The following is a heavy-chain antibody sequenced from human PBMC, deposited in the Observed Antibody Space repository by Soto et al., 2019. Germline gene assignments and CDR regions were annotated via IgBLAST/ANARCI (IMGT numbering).Heavy chain of an antibody. V-gene: IGHV4-59*01. CDR3: AKTGANWDSVDSYYYYYYMDV. CDR1: GGSISSYY. Sequence: KPSETLSLTCTVSGGSISSYYWSWIRQPPGKGLEWIGYIYYSGSTNYNPSLKSRVTISVDTSKNQFSLKLSSVTAADTAVYYCAKTGANWDSVDSYYYYYYMDVWGKGTTVTVSS. J-gene: IGHJ6*03. CDR2: IYYSGST. D-gene: IGHD1-7*01.